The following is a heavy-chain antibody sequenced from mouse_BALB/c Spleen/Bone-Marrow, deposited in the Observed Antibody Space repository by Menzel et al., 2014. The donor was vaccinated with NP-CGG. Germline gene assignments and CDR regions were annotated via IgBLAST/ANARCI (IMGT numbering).Heavy chain of an antibody. Sequence: EMHLVESGAELVKPGASVKLSCTASGFNIKDTYMHWVKQRPEQGLEWIGRIDPANGNTKYDPKFQGKATITADTSSNTAYLQLSSLTSEDTAVYYCARWGITTGFAYWGQGTLVTVSA. J-gene: IGHJ3*01. V-gene: IGHV14-3*02. D-gene: IGHD2-4*01. CDR2: IDPANGNT. CDR1: GFNIKDTY. CDR3: ARWGITTGFAY.